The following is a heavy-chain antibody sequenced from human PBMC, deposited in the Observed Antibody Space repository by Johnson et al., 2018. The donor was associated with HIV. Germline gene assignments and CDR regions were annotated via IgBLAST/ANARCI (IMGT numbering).Heavy chain of an antibody. V-gene: IGHV3-30*14. Sequence: QVQLVESGGGVVQPGRSLRLSCAASGFTFSSYAMHWVRQAPGKGLDWVAVISYDGGNIYYTDSVKGRFTISRDNSKNTLYLQMDSLRAEDMAVYYCATDYNFWSGRPDSFDVWGQGTMVTVSS. CDR3: ATDYNFWSGRPDSFDV. CDR1: GFTFSSYA. D-gene: IGHD3-3*01. CDR2: ISYDGGNI. J-gene: IGHJ3*01.